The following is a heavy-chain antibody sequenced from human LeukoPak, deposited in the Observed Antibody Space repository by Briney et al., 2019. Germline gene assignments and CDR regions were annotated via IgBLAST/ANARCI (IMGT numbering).Heavy chain of an antibody. CDR3: ARSYSSGWYPS. V-gene: IGHV4-4*02. CDR1: GGSISSSNW. J-gene: IGHJ4*02. D-gene: IGHD6-19*01. Sequence: SGTLSLTCAVSGGSISSSNWWSWVRQPPGKGLEWIGEIYHSGSTNYNPSLKSRVTTSVDKSKNQFSLKLSSVTAADTAVYYCARSYSSGWYPSWGQGTLVTVSS. CDR2: IYHSGST.